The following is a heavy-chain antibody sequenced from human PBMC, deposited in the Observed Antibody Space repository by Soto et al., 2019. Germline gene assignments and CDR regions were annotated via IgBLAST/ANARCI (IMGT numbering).Heavy chain of an antibody. Sequence: ASVKVSCKASGYTFTSYYMHWVRQAPGQGLEWMGIINPSGGSTSNAQQFQGRVTMTTDTSTSTVYMELSSLRSDDTAVYYCAREEVATSDFDYWGQGTLVTVSS. D-gene: IGHD5-12*01. CDR1: GYTFTSYY. V-gene: IGHV1-46*01. J-gene: IGHJ4*02. CDR2: INPSGGST. CDR3: AREEVATSDFDY.